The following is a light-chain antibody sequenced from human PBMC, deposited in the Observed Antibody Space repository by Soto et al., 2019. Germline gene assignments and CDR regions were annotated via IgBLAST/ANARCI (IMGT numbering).Light chain of an antibody. J-gene: IGLJ3*02. CDR1: SGHSSYV. CDR3: QTWGSGIQV. V-gene: IGLV4-69*01. Sequence: QPVLAQSPSASASLGASVKLTCTLSSGHSSYVIAWHQQLPEKGPRYLMKVKSDGSHSKGDGIPDRFSGSSSGAERHLTISSLQSEDEADYYCQTWGSGIQVFGGGTKVTVL. CDR2: VKSDGSH.